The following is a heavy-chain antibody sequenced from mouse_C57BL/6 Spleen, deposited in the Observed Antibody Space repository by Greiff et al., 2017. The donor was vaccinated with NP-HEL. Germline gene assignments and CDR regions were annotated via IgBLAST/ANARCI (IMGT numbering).Heavy chain of an antibody. V-gene: IGHV1-26*01. D-gene: IGHD1-1*01. CDR1: GYTFTDYY. CDR2: INPNNGGT. Sequence: EVQLQQSGPELVKPGASVKISCKASGYTFTDYYMNWVKQSHGKSLEWIGDINPNNGGTSYNQKFKGKATLTVDKSSSTAYMELRSLTSEDSAVDYCARYHGSSYLDDWGQGTTLTVSS. J-gene: IGHJ2*01. CDR3: ARYHGSSYLDD.